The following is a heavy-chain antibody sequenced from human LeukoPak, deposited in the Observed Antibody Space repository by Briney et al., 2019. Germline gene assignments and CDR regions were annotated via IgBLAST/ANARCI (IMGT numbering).Heavy chain of an antibody. D-gene: IGHD5-18*01. CDR3: ARYNSYGFRSIDY. V-gene: IGHV4-34*01. J-gene: IGHJ4*02. CDR1: GGSFSGYY. CDR2: INHSGST. Sequence: ETLSLTCAVYGGSFSGYYWSWIRQPPGKGLEWIGEINHSGSTNYNPSLKSRVTISVDTSKNQFSLKLSSVTAADTAVYYCARYNSYGFRSIDYWGQGTLVTVSS.